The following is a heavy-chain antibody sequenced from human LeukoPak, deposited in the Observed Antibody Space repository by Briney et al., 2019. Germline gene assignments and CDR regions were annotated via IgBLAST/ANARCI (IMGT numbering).Heavy chain of an antibody. D-gene: IGHD2/OR15-2a*01. CDR2: IYYSGST. V-gene: IGHV4-59*11. CDR1: GGSISGHF. J-gene: IGHJ4*02. CDR3: ARVFRIPISSYYFDY. Sequence: PSETLSLTCTVSGGSISGHFWSWIRQPPGKGLEWIGYIYYSGSTNYNPSLKSRVTISVDTSKNQFSLKLSSVTAADTAVYYCARVFRIPISSYYFDYWGQGTLVTVSS.